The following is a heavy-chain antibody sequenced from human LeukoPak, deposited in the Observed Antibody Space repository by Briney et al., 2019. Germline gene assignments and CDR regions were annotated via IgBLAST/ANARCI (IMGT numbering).Heavy chain of an antibody. CDR3: AKDRGYSSSWYVFGY. CDR1: GFTFSSYG. CDR2: ISDDGSNK. J-gene: IGHJ4*02. V-gene: IGHV3-30*18. Sequence: GGSLRLSCAASGFTFSSYGMHWVRQAPGKGLEWVAVISDDGSNKYYGDSVKGRFTISRDNSKNRLYLQMNSLRAEDTAVYYCAKDRGYSSSWYVFGYWGQGTLVTVSS. D-gene: IGHD6-13*01.